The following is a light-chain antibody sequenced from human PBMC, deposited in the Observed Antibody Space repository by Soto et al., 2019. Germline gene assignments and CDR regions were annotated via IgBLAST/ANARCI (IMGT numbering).Light chain of an antibody. Sequence: QSLLTRPASVSGSPGQSITISCAGTRDDIGAYDYVSWYQQHPGNAPKLLVYEVTNRPSGVSDRFSGSKSGNTASLTISGLQAEDEADYYCNSYTDSSAVVFGGGT. J-gene: IGLJ2*01. CDR2: EVT. CDR3: NSYTDSSAVV. CDR1: RDDIGAYDY. V-gene: IGLV2-14*01.